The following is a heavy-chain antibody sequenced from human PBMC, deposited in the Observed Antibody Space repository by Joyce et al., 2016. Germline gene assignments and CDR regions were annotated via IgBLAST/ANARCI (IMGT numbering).Heavy chain of an antibody. CDR2: INNSGVT. V-gene: IGHV4-34*01. CDR1: GGPFRGFF. D-gene: IGHD6-19*01. CDR3: ARSQWLAPLMY. J-gene: IGHJ4*02. Sequence: QVQLQQWDAGLLKPSETLSLTCAGSGGPFRGFFWTWVRQPPGKGLEWIGDINNSGVTNYNPSLKTRVTFSVDTSKNQFSLKLTSLSAADTAVYYCARSQWLAPLMYWGQGTPVTVSS.